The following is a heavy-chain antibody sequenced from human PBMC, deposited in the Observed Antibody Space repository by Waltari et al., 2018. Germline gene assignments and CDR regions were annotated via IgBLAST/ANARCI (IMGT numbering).Heavy chain of an antibody. CDR2: ISDGSDYS. CDR1: GLNFRSYS. D-gene: IGHD2-15*01. Sequence: EVQLVESGGGLVKPGGSLRLSCVVSGLNFRSYSMNWVRQAPGKGLEGVSYISDGSDYSYYADSVKGRFTISRDNAKNSLYLQMNRLRTDDTAVYYCARDFYCSDGRCTDYWGQGTLVTVSS. V-gene: IGHV3-21*01. J-gene: IGHJ4*02. CDR3: ARDFYCSDGRCTDY.